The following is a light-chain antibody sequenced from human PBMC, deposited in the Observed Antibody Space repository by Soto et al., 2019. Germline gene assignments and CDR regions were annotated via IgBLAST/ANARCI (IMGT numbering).Light chain of an antibody. CDR3: QQYGSSPRT. CDR2: GAS. CDR1: QSVSSSY. Sequence: EILLTQSPGTLSLSPGERATLSCRASQSVSSSYLAWYQQKPGQAPRLLIYGASSRATGIPDRFSGSGSGTDFTRTISRLEPEDFAVYYWQQYGSSPRTFGQGTKVEIK. V-gene: IGKV3-20*01. J-gene: IGKJ1*01.